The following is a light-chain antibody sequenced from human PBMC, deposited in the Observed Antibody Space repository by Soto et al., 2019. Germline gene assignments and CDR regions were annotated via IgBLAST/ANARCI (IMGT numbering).Light chain of an antibody. V-gene: IGKV1-5*01. Sequence: DIQMTQSPSPLSASVGARVTIPCRASQSISSWLAWYQQKPGKAPKLLIYDASSLESGVPSRFSGSGSGTEFTLTISSLQPDDFATYYCQQYNSYSGTFGQGTKVDIK. CDR1: QSISSW. CDR3: QQYNSYSGT. J-gene: IGKJ1*01. CDR2: DAS.